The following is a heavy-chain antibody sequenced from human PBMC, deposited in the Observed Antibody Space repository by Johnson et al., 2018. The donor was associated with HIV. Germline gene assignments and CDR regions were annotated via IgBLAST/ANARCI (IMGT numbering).Heavy chain of an antibody. CDR1: GFTFSDYA. J-gene: IGHJ3*02. Sequence: VQLVESGGGVVQPGRSLTLSCVGSGFTFSDYAIHWVRQAPGKGLEWVAVISYDGSNKYYADSVKGRFTISRDNAKDSLYLQMNSLRAEDTTVYYCAKGVSKSLDAFDIWGQGTMVTVSS. CDR2: ISYDGSNK. D-gene: IGHD3-10*01. V-gene: IGHV3-30-3*01. CDR3: AKGVSKSLDAFDI.